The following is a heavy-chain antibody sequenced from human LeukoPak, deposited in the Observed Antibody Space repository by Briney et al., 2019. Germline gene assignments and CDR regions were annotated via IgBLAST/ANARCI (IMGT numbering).Heavy chain of an antibody. CDR2: INHSGST. CDR1: GGSFSGYY. CDR3: ARGIVIQWLAPPCAFDI. J-gene: IGHJ3*02. Sequence: SETLSLTCAVYGGSFSGYYWSWIRQPPGKGLEWIGEINHSGSTNYNPSLKSRVTISVDTSKNQFSLKLSSVTAADTAVYYCARGIVIQWLAPPCAFDIWGQGTMVTVSS. D-gene: IGHD6-19*01. V-gene: IGHV4-34*01.